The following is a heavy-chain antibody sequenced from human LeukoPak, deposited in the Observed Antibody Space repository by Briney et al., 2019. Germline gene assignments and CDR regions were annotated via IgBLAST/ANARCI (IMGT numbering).Heavy chain of an antibody. CDR3: ARIRVGYHFDY. CDR1: GFTFSSYW. V-gene: IGHV3-7*01. D-gene: IGHD1-1*01. CDR2: IKQDGSEK. J-gene: IGHJ4*02. Sequence: GRSLRLSCAASGFTFSSYWMSWVRQAPGKGLEWVANIKQDGSEKYYVDSVKGRFTISRDNAKNSLYLQMNSLRAEDTAVYYCARIRVGYHFDYWGQGTLVTVSS.